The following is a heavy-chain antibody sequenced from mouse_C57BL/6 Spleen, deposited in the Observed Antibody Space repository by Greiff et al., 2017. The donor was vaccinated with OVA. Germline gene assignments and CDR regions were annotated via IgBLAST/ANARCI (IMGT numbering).Heavy chain of an antibody. CDR1: GFTFTDYY. V-gene: IGHV7-3*01. J-gene: IGHJ3*01. Sequence: EVKLMESGGGLVQPGGSLSLSCAASGFTFTDYYMSWVRQPPGKALEWLGFIRNKANGYTTEYSASVKGRFTISRDNSQSILYLQMNALRAEDSATYYCARFYDGYYMFAYWGQGTLVTVSA. CDR2: IRNKANGYTT. CDR3: ARFYDGYYMFAY. D-gene: IGHD2-3*01.